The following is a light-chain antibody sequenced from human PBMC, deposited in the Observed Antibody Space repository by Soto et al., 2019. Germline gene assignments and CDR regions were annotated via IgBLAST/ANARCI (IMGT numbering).Light chain of an antibody. J-gene: IGKJ1*01. CDR2: DAS. CDR3: QQYNSLTWT. Sequence: DIQMTQSPSTLSASVGDRVTITCRASQSISGWLAWYQQKPGKAPKLLIYDASTLESGVPARFSGSGSGTEFTLTIGSLQPEDSATYYCQQYNSLTWTFGQGTKVDIK. CDR1: QSISGW. V-gene: IGKV1-5*01.